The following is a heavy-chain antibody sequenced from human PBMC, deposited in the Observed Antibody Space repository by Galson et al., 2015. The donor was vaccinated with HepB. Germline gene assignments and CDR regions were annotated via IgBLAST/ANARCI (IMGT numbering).Heavy chain of an antibody. CDR2: IRYDGSNK. CDR1: GFTFSSYG. Sequence: SLRLSCAASGFTFSSYGMHWVRQAPGKGLEWVAFIRYDGSNKYYADSVKGRFTISRDNSKNTLYLQMNSLRAEDTAVYYCAKLSSSWPEYGEDYFDYWGQGTLVTVSS. D-gene: IGHD6-13*01. J-gene: IGHJ4*02. V-gene: IGHV3-30*02. CDR3: AKLSSSWPEYGEDYFDY.